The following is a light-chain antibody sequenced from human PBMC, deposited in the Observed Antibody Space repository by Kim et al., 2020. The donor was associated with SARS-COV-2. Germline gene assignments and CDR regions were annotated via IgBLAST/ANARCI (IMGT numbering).Light chain of an antibody. V-gene: IGKV6-21*02. CDR1: QSIGNR. CDR3: QQSGAFLT. CDR2: YAS. Sequence: DIVLTQSPESQSVTPKEQVTITCRASQSIGNRLHWYQQKPDQSPKLLIRYASQSITGVPPRFSGSGSGTEFTLTINSLEVEDAATYYCQQSGAFLTFGGGTKVDIK. J-gene: IGKJ4*01.